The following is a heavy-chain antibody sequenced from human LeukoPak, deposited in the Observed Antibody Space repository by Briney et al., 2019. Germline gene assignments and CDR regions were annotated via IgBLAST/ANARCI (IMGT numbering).Heavy chain of an antibody. Sequence: SETLSLTCAVYGGSFSGYNWSWTRQPPGKGLEWIGEINHSGSTNYNPSLKSRVTISVDTSKNQFSLKLSSVTAADTAVYYCAREGHYYDSSGYSSWFDPWGQGTLVTVSS. D-gene: IGHD3-22*01. J-gene: IGHJ5*02. V-gene: IGHV4-34*01. CDR3: AREGHYYDSSGYSSWFDP. CDR2: INHSGST. CDR1: GGSFSGYN.